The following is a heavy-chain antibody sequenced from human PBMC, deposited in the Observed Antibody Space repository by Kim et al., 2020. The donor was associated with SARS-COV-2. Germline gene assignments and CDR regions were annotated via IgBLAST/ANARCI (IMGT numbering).Heavy chain of an antibody. V-gene: IGHV4-39*01. CDR2: IYYSGST. J-gene: IGHJ5*02. D-gene: IGHD6-6*01. CDR1: GGSISSSSYY. CDR3: AKSSIAARLLRFAGNWFDP. Sequence: SETLSLTCTVSGGSISSSSYYWGSIRQPPGKGLEWIGSIYYSGSTYYNPSLKSRVTISVDTSKNQFSLKLSSVTAADTAVYYCAKSSIAARLLRFAGNWFDPWGQGTLVTVSS.